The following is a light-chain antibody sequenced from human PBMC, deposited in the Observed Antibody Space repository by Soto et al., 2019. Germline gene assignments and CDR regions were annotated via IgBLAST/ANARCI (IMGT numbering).Light chain of an antibody. J-gene: IGLJ3*02. CDR3: QVWDSSSDHVV. V-gene: IGLV3-21*04. CDR1: NIGDKS. Sequence: SYELTQPPSVSVAPGETARITCGGNNIGDKSVHWYQQKPGQAPVLVIYSDTDRPSGIPERFSGSTSGNTATLTISGVEAGDEADYYCQVWDSSSDHVVFGGGTKLPVL. CDR2: SDT.